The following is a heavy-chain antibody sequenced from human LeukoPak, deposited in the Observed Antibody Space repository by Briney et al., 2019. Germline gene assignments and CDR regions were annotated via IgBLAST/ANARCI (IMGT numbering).Heavy chain of an antibody. D-gene: IGHD2-2*01. CDR2: IIPIFGTA. V-gene: IGHV1-69*05. Sequence: SVKVSCKASGGTFSSYAISWVRQAPGQGLEWMGGIIPIFGTANYAQKFQGRVTITTDESTSTAYMELSSLRSEDTAVYYCAGERVPAAPGYYNYYMDVWGKGTTVTVSS. CDR1: GGTFSSYA. CDR3: AGERVPAAPGYYNYYMDV. J-gene: IGHJ6*03.